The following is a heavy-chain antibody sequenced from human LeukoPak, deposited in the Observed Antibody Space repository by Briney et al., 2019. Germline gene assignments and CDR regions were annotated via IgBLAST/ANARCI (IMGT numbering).Heavy chain of an antibody. CDR2: IYYSGST. J-gene: IGHJ4*02. Sequence: KTSQTLSLTCTVSGGSISSSSYYWGWIHQPPGKGLEWIGSIYYSGSTYYNPSLKSRVTISVDTSKNQFCLKLSSVTAADTAVYYCVAMIRGGLTPSDYWGQGTLVTVSS. CDR3: VAMIRGGLTPSDY. CDR1: GGSISSSSYY. V-gene: IGHV4-39*01. D-gene: IGHD3-10*01.